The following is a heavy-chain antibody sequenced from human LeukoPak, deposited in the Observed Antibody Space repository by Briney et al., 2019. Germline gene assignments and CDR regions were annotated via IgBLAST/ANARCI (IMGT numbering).Heavy chain of an antibody. CDR1: GYTFTSYD. Sequence: ASVKVSCKASGYTFTSYDINWVRQATGQGLGWMGWMNPNSGNTGYAQKFQGRVTITRNTSISTAYMELSSLRSEDTAVYYCTTYGSGRKFDYWGQGILVTVSS. D-gene: IGHD3-10*01. V-gene: IGHV1-8*03. CDR2: MNPNSGNT. J-gene: IGHJ4*02. CDR3: TTYGSGRKFDY.